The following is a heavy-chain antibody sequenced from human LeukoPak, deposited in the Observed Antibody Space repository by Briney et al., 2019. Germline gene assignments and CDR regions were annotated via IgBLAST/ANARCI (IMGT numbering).Heavy chain of an antibody. J-gene: IGHJ4*02. CDR2: IKQDGSQK. D-gene: IGHD2-2*01. CDR1: GFTFSTYW. CDR3: ARVYCSSTSCATFDY. Sequence: GGSLRLSCAVSGFTFSTYWMSWVRQAPGKGLEWVANIKQDGSQKYYVHSVKGRFTISRDNAKNSLYLQMNSLRAEDTAVYYCARVYCSSTSCATFDYWGQGTLVTVSS. V-gene: IGHV3-7*01.